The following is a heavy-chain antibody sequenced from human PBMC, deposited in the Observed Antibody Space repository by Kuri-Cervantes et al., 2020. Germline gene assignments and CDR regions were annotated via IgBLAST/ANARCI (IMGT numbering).Heavy chain of an antibody. V-gene: IGHV4-38-2*01. CDR2: IYYSGST. D-gene: IGHD6-19*01. CDR3: ARPGSPLAVAGSFDY. J-gene: IGHJ4*02. CDR1: GFTFSSYA. Sequence: ESLKISCAASGFTFSSYAMSWVRQPPGKGLEWIGSIYYSGSTYYNPSLKSRVTISVDTSKNQFSLKLSSVTAADTAVYYCARPGSPLAVAGSFDYWGQGTLVTVSS.